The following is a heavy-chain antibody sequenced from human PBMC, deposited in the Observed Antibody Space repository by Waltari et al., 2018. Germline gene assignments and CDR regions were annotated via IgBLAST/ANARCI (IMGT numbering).Heavy chain of an antibody. CDR2: IYTSGST. Sequence: QVPLPASGAGLVKPSEALSLTCTVSGGSISSYYRRWTRQPARKGLEWIGRIYTSGSTNYNPSLKSRVTMSVDTSKNQFSLKLSSVTAADTAVYYCARGLPAAPNTFDPWAREPWSPSPQ. D-gene: IGHD2-2*01. J-gene: IGHJ5*02. CDR3: ARGLPAAPNTFDP. CDR1: GGSISSYY. V-gene: IGHV4-4*07.